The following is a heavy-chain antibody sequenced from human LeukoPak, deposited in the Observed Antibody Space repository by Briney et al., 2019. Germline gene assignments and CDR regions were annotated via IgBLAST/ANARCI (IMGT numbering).Heavy chain of an antibody. V-gene: IGHV3-7*01. CDR1: GFTSSGYW. Sequence: GGSLRLSWAAYGFTSSGYWMAWVRQAPGNGREWVASIKQDGREKKYVDSGRGPLTLPGENAPTVYLPMNPLRAEEPAVYYCAKRARSADFDIWGQGTMVTVSS. D-gene: IGHD4/OR15-4a*01. CDR2: IKQDGREK. J-gene: IGHJ3*02. CDR3: AKRARSADFDI.